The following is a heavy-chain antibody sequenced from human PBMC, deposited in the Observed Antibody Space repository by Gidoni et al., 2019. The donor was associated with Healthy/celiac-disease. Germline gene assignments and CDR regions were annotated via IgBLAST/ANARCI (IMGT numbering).Heavy chain of an antibody. CDR2: IYYSGST. D-gene: IGHD6-6*01. CDR1: GGSTSSSSYY. J-gene: IGHJ4*02. V-gene: IGHV4-39*01. CDR3: ASLTEYSSSLVDY. Sequence: LPLQEPGACMAKPSETLSLSCTVSGGSTSSSSYYWGWIRQPPGKGLEWIGSIYYSGSTYYTPSLKSRVTISVDTSKSQFSLKLSSVTAADTAVYYCASLTEYSSSLVDYWGQGTLVTVSS.